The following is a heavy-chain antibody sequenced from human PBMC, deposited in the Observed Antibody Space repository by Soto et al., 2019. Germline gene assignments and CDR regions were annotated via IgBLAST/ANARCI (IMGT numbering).Heavy chain of an antibody. D-gene: IGHD3-22*01. CDR3: VTYYDSSGYYDY. CDR1: GGSISSGGYS. CDR2: IYHSGST. Sequence: QLQLQESGSGLVKPSQTLSLTCAVSGGSISSGGYSWSWIRQPPGKGLEWIGYIYHSGSTYYNPSLKSRVTISVDRSKNQFSLKLSSVTAADTAVYYCVTYYDSSGYYDYWGQGTLVTVSS. J-gene: IGHJ4*02. V-gene: IGHV4-30-2*01.